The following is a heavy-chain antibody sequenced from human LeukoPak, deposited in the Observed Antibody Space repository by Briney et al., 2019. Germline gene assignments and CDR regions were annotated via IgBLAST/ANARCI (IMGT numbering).Heavy chain of an antibody. J-gene: IGHJ5*02. CDR3: ARDFTVTTYYYGSGSYGNNWFDP. Sequence: SETLSLTCTVSGGSTSFYYWSWIRQPPGKGLEWIGYIYYSGNTNYNPSLKSPVSISVDTSKNQFSLKLSSVTAADTAVYYCARDFTVTTYYYGSGSYGNNWFDPWGQGTLVTVSS. CDR1: GGSTSFYY. CDR2: IYYSGNT. V-gene: IGHV4-59*12. D-gene: IGHD3-10*01.